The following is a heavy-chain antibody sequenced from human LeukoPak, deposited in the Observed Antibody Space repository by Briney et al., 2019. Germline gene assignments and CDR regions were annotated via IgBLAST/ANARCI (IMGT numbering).Heavy chain of an antibody. CDR2: IYYSGSS. J-gene: IGHJ4*02. CDR1: GGSISSSSYY. Sequence: SETLSLTCTVSGGSISSSSYYWGWIRQPPGKGLEWIGSIYYSGSSYYNPSLKSRVTISVDTSKNQFSLKLSSVTAADTAVYYCARPYGAAGLDWGQGTLVTVSS. D-gene: IGHD4-17*01. V-gene: IGHV4-39*01. CDR3: ARPYGAAGLD.